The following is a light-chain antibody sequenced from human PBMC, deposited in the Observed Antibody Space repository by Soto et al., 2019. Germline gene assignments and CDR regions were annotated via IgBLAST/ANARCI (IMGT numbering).Light chain of an antibody. CDR3: AAWDDSLNGVV. J-gene: IGLJ2*01. CDR1: TSNIGTNT. Sequence: QAVVTQPPSASGTPGQRVTISCSGSTSNIGTNTVNWYQQLPGTAPKVLIYTDTQRPSGVPDRFSGSKSGTSASLAISGLQSEDEAAYYCAAWDDSLNGVVFGGGTKLTVL. V-gene: IGLV1-44*01. CDR2: TDT.